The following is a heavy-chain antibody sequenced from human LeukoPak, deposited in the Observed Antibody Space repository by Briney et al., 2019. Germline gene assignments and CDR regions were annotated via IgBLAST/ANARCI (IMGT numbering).Heavy chain of an antibody. CDR3: ARQNDFRLDY. CDR1: GYTFSSYW. V-gene: IGHV5-51*01. CDR2: IYPGDSDT. J-gene: IGHJ4*02. D-gene: IGHD3-3*01. Sequence: GESLKISCKCAGYTFSSYWIGWVRQIPGKGLEWMGIIYPGDSDTRYSPSLQGQVTISVDASIGTAYLQWSSLKASDTAIYYCARQNDFRLDYWGQGTLVSVSS.